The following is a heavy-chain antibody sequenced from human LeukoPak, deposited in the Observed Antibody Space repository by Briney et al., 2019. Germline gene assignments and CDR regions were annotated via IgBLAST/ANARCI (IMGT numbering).Heavy chain of an antibody. CDR3: ARLGSGIVATKTGYYFDY. J-gene: IGHJ4*02. V-gene: IGHV4-59*12. CDR2: IYHSGST. D-gene: IGHD5-12*01. CDR1: GGSISGYY. Sequence: SETLSLTCTVSGGSISGYYWSWIRQPPGKGLEWIGGIYHSGSTNYNPSLKSRVTISVDKSKNQFSLKLSSVTAADTAVYYCARLGSGIVATKTGYYFDYWGQGTLVTVSS.